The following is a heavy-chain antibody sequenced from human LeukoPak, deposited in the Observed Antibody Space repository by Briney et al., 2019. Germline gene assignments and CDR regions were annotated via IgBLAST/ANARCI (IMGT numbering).Heavy chain of an antibody. CDR3: ARYDCSSTSCYVDY. Sequence: GESLKISCKASGYSFTSYWIGWVRQMPGKGLEWMGIIYPGDSETRYSPSFQGQVTISADKSISTAYLQWSSLKASDTAMYYCARYDCSSTSCYVDYWGQGTLVTASS. J-gene: IGHJ4*02. D-gene: IGHD2-2*01. V-gene: IGHV5-51*01. CDR1: GYSFTSYW. CDR2: IYPGDSET.